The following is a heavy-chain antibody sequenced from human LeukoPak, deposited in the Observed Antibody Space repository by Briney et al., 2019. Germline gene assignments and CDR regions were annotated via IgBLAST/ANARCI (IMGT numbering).Heavy chain of an antibody. CDR3: ARGVVSVTPTFDI. D-gene: IGHD4-23*01. V-gene: IGHV4-59*01. J-gene: IGHJ3*02. CDR2: IYYSGST. CDR1: GGSISSYY. Sequence: SETLSLTCTVSGGSISSYYWSWIRQPPGKGLEWIGYIYYSGSTNYNPSLKSRVTISVDTSKNQFSLELSSVTAADTAVYYCARGVVSVTPTFDIWGQGTMVTVSS.